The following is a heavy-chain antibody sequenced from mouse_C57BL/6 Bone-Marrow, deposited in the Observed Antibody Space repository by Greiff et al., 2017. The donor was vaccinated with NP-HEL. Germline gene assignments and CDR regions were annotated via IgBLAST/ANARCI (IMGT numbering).Heavy chain of an antibody. V-gene: IGHV1-26*01. J-gene: IGHJ3*01. D-gene: IGHD2-4*01. CDR3: ARGPYDYDWFAY. CDR1: GYTFTDYY. CDR2: INPNNGGT. Sequence: VQLQQSGPELVKPGASVKISCKASGYTFTDYYMNWVKQSHGKSLEWIGDINPNNGGTSYNQKFKGKATLTVDQSSSTAYMELRSLTSEDSAVYYCARGPYDYDWFAYWGQGTLVTVSA.